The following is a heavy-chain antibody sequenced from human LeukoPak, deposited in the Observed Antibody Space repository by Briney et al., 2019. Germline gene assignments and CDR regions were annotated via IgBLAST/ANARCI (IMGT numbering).Heavy chain of an antibody. Sequence: GGSLRLSCAASGFTFSSYAMHWVRQAPGKGLEWVAVISYDGSNKYYADSVKGRFTISRDNSKNTLYLQMNSLRAEDTAVYYCAKEDLGAFGYWGRGTLVTVSS. J-gene: IGHJ4*02. CDR1: GFTFSSYA. CDR2: ISYDGSNK. CDR3: AKEDLGAFGY. V-gene: IGHV3-30-3*01. D-gene: IGHD1-26*01.